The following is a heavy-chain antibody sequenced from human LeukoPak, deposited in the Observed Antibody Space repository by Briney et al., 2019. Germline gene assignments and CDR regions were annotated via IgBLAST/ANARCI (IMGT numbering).Heavy chain of an antibody. CDR3: ARGNYYGSGSYYWFDP. CDR2: MNPNGGNT. V-gene: IGHV1-8*03. CDR1: GYTFTSYD. D-gene: IGHD3-10*01. J-gene: IGHJ5*02. Sequence: ASVKVSCKASGYTFTSYDINWVRQATGQGLEWMGWMNPNGGNTGYAQKFQGRVTITRNTSISTAYMELSSLRSEDTAVYYCARGNYYGSGSYYWFDPWGQGTLVTVSS.